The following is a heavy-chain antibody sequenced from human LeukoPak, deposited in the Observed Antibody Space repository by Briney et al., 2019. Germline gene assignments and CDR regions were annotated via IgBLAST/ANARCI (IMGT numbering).Heavy chain of an antibody. V-gene: IGHV3-23*01. D-gene: IGHD6-13*01. CDR1: GFTFGSYA. CDR2: FSGSGGST. J-gene: IGHJ4*02. CDR3: ARGGPAAGRFDY. Sequence: PGGSLRLSCAASGFTFGSYAMSWVRQAPGKGLECISGFSGSGGSTYYADSVKGRFTISRDNSKNTLYLQMNSLRAEDTAVYYCARGGPAAGRFDYWGQGTLVTVSS.